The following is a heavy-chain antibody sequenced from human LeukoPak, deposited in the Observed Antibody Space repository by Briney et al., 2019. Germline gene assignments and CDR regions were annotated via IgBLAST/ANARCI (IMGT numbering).Heavy chain of an antibody. V-gene: IGHV4-34*01. D-gene: IGHD6-6*01. J-gene: IGHJ4*02. Sequence: PSETLSLTRAVYGGSFSGYYWSWIRHPPGKGLEWIGEINHSGSTNYNPSLKSRVTISVDTSKNQFSLKLSSVTAADTAVYYCALWGSSSSRAFRFDYWGQGTLVTVSS. CDR1: GGSFSGYY. CDR2: INHSGST. CDR3: ALWGSSSSRAFRFDY.